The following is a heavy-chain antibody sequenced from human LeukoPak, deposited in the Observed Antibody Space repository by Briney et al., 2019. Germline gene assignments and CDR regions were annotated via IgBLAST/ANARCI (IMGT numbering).Heavy chain of an antibody. V-gene: IGHV4-59*01. Sequence: PSETLSLTCTVSGGSISSYYWSWIRQPPGKGLEWIGYIYYSGSTNYNPSLKSRVTISVDTSKNQFSLKLSSVTAADTAVYYCARVYGDYGEIFDYWGQGTLVTVSS. CDR3: ARVYGDYGEIFDY. CDR1: GGSISSYY. J-gene: IGHJ4*02. CDR2: IYYSGST. D-gene: IGHD4-17*01.